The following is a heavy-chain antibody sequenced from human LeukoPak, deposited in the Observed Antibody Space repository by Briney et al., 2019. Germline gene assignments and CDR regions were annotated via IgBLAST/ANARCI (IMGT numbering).Heavy chain of an antibody. CDR3: ARTPGRYDSSGYYDY. J-gene: IGHJ4*02. V-gene: IGHV4-34*01. D-gene: IGHD3-22*01. CDR1: GGSFSGYY. Sequence: NPSETLSLTCAVYGGSFSGYYWSWIRQPPGKGLEWIGEINHSGSTNYNPSLKSRVTISVDTSKNQFSLKLSSVTAADTAVYYCARTPGRYDSSGYYDYWGQGTLVTVSS. CDR2: INHSGST.